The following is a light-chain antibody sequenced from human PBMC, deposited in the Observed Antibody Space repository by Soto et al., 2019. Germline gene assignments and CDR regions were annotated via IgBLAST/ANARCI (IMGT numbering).Light chain of an antibody. CDR2: EGG. Sequence: QSALTQPASVSGSPGQSITISCTGSSSAVGSYRFVSWYQHHPGKVPKLIIYEGGKRPSGVSNRFSGSEPGNTVSLTISGLQAEDEADYYCGSSAPSRTFVFGTGAKVTVL. CDR1: SSAVGSYRF. J-gene: IGLJ1*01. V-gene: IGLV2-23*01. CDR3: GSSAPSRTFV.